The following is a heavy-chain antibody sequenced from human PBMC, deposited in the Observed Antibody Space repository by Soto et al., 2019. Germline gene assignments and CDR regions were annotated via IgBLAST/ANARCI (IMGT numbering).Heavy chain of an antibody. CDR2: IYSGGST. Sequence: EVQLVESGGGLIQPGGSLRLSCAASGFTVSSNYMSWVRQAPGKGLEWVSVIYSGGSTYYADSVKGRFTICRDNSKHTLYLQMNSLRAEDKAVYYCARDRVESGYPEYFQHWGQGTLVTVSS. V-gene: IGHV3-53*01. CDR3: ARDRVESGYPEYFQH. J-gene: IGHJ1*01. D-gene: IGHD3-22*01. CDR1: GFTVSSNY.